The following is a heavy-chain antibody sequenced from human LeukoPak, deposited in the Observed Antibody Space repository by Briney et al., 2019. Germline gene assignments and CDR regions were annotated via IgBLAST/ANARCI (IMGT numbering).Heavy chain of an antibody. CDR3: ARESHGDSDAFDI. V-gene: IGHV4-39*07. CDR2: IYYSGST. CDR1: GGSISSSSYY. J-gene: IGHJ3*02. D-gene: IGHD4-17*01. Sequence: PSETLSLTCTVSGGSISSSSYYWGWIRQPPGKGLEWIGSIYYSGSTYYNPSLKSRVTISVDTSKNQFSLKLSSVTAADTAVYYCARESHGDSDAFDIWGQGTMVTVSS.